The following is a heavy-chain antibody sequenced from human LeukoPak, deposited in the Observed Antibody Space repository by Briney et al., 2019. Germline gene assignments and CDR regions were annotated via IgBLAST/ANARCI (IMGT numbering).Heavy chain of an antibody. V-gene: IGHV3-21*01. Sequence: GGSLRLSCAASGFTFSSYNMNWVRQAPGKGLEWVSSISGDGRYIYYADSVKGRFTISRDNAKTSLYLQMNSLRPEDTAVYYCAAAWSNFDYWGQGILVAVSS. D-gene: IGHD6-25*01. CDR3: AAAWSNFDY. J-gene: IGHJ4*02. CDR2: ISGDGRYI. CDR1: GFTFSSYN.